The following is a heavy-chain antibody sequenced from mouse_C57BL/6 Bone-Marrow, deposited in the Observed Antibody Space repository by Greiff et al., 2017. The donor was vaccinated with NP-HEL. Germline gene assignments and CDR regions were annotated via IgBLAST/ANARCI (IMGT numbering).Heavy chain of an antibody. J-gene: IGHJ4*01. Sequence: QVQLQQPGAELVKPGASVKLSCKASGYTFTSYWMPWVQQRPGQGLAWIGMIHPNSGSTNYNEKFKSKATLTVDKSSSTAYMQLSSLTSEDSAVYYCARSWGLRRNYAMDYWGQGTSVTVSS. D-gene: IGHD2-4*01. CDR2: IHPNSGST. CDR1: GYTFTSYW. V-gene: IGHV1-64*01. CDR3: ARSWGLRRNYAMDY.